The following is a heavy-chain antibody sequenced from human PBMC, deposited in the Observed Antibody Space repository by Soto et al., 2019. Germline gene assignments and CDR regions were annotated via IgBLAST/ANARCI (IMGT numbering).Heavy chain of an antibody. Sequence: SVKVSCKASGGTFSSYAISWVRQAPGQGLEWMGGIIPIFGTANYAQKFQGRVTITADESTSTAYMELSSLRSEDTAVYYCASAVDIVATIQFAYWVQGTMVTVSA. J-gene: IGHJ4*02. CDR1: GGTFSSYA. D-gene: IGHD5-12*01. CDR2: IIPIFGTA. V-gene: IGHV1-69*13. CDR3: ASAVDIVATIQFAY.